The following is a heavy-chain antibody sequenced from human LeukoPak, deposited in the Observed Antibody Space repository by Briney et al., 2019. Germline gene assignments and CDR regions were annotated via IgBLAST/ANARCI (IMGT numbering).Heavy chain of an antibody. CDR2: ITSTGTTI. V-gene: IGHV3-48*03. CDR1: GFTFSSYQ. CDR3: AKDFHSTGWYYFDS. J-gene: IGHJ4*02. D-gene: IGHD6-19*01. Sequence: GSLRLSCAASGFTFSSYQMTWVRQAPEKGLQWVSYITSTGTTIHYADSVKGRFTISRDNANNSLFLQMNSLRAEDTAVYYCAKDFHSTGWYYFDSWGQGTLVTVSS.